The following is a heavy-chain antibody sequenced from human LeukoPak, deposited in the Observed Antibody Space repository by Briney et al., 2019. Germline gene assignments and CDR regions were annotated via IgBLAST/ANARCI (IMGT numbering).Heavy chain of an antibody. CDR2: LNSSGGST. CDR1: GYTFTSYG. D-gene: IGHD1-26*01. Sequence: ASVKVSCKASGYTFTSYGISWVRQAPGQGLEWMGILNSSGGSTTYAQKFQGGITMTRDASTSTVYMELRSLRSEDTAVYYCARDRWELPYYFDYWGQGTLVTVSS. CDR3: ARDRWELPYYFDY. J-gene: IGHJ4*02. V-gene: IGHV1-46*01.